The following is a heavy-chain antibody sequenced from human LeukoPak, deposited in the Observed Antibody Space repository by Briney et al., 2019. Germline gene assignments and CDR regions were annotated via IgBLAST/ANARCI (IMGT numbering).Heavy chain of an antibody. CDR3: AKRNPLAAAATSYFDN. J-gene: IGHJ4*02. Sequence: PGGSLRLSCAASGFTFNIYAMRWVRQAPGKGLEWVSTISSGGDRTYYADSVKGRFTIARDNSKNTLYLQMDSLRVDDTAVYYCAKRNPLAAAATSYFDNWGQATLVTVSS. CDR1: GFTFNIYA. CDR2: ISSGGDRT. D-gene: IGHD6-13*01. V-gene: IGHV3-23*01.